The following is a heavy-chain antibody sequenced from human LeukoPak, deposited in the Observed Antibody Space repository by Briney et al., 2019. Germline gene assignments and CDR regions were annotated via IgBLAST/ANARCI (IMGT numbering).Heavy chain of an antibody. V-gene: IGHV3-48*04. D-gene: IGHD1-1*01. CDR2: ISSSSSTI. Sequence: GGSLRLSCAASGFTFSSYSMNWVRQAPGKGLEWVSYISSSSSTIYYADSVKGRFTISRDNAKNSLYLQMNSLRAEDTAVYYCARERGTHAFDIWGQGTMVTVSS. CDR3: ARERGTHAFDI. J-gene: IGHJ3*02. CDR1: GFTFSSYS.